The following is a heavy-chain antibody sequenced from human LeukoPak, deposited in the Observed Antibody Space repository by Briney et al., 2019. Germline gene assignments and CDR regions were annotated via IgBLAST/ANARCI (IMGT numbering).Heavy chain of an antibody. CDR2: ISAYNGNT. CDR1: GYTFTSYG. J-gene: IGHJ6*02. Sequence: ASVKVSCKASGYTFTSYGISWVRQAPGQGLEWMGWISAYNGNTNYAQKLQGRVTMATDTSTSTAYMELRSLRSDDTAVYYCARGGTTGTTYYYYGMDVWGQGTTVTVSS. D-gene: IGHD1-7*01. CDR3: ARGGTTGTTYYYYGMDV. V-gene: IGHV1-18*01.